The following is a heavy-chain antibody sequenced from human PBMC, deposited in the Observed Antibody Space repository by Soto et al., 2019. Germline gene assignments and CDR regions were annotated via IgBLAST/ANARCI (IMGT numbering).Heavy chain of an antibody. Sequence: QVRLVQSGPELKDPGASVRISCTPFGFPLARYYIHWVRQAPGQGPEWIGYISGNGDSTAYSQKFKGRVTITIGSMELSSLRSDDAAMYYCARERDFGELSYDLWGQGILVTVSS. J-gene: IGHJ5*02. CDR1: GFPLARYY. CDR3: ARERDFGELSYDL. V-gene: IGHV1-46*01. CDR2: ISGNGDST. D-gene: IGHD3-10*01.